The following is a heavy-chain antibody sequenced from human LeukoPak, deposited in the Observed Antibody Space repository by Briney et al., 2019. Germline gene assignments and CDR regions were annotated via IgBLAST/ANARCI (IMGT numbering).Heavy chain of an antibody. CDR3: ARNLAGHFGGFYFDD. CDR1: GGSISSSSYY. D-gene: IGHD2-21*01. J-gene: IGHJ4*02. CDR2: VYYSGST. Sequence: SETLSLTCTVSGGSISSSSYYWGWIRQPPGKGLEWIGTVYYSGSTYYNPSLKSRVTISVDTSKNQFSLKLSSVTAADTAVYYCARNLAGHFGGFYFDDWGQGTLVTVSS. V-gene: IGHV4-39*07.